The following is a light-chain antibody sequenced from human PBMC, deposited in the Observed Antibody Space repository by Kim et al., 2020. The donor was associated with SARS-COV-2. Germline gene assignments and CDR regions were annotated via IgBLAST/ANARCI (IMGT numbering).Light chain of an antibody. CDR2: YDS. CDR1: NIGCKS. CDR3: QVWDSSSDHWV. J-gene: IGLJ3*02. V-gene: IGLV3-21*04. Sequence: YELTQPPSVSVAPGKTARITCGGNNIGCKSVHWYQQQPGQAPVLVIYYDSDRPSGIPERISGSNSGNTATLTINMVEAGDEADYYCQVWDSSSDHWVFGGGTQLTVL.